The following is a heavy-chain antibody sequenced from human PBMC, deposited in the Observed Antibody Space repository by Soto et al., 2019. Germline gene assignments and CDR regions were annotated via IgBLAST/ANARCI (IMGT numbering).Heavy chain of an antibody. J-gene: IGHJ4*02. CDR3: AKDRGGSSWSPLDH. CDR1: GFSFSYFA. D-gene: IGHD3-3*01. V-gene: IGHV3-23*01. Sequence: EVQLLESGGSLVHPGGSLRLSCAASGFSFSYFAMSWVRQAPGKGLEWVAAISGSGGNTYYADSVKGRFTISRDNSKNTLFLQMNSLRDEDTAVYYCAKDRGGSSWSPLDHGGQGTLVTVSS. CDR2: ISGSGGNT.